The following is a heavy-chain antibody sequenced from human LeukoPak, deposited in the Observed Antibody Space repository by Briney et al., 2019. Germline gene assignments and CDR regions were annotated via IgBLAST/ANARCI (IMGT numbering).Heavy chain of an antibody. CDR3: ARAMTTVITAFDY. J-gene: IGHJ4*02. D-gene: IGHD4-11*01. CDR1: GGSISSGDYY. Sequence: SQTLSLTSTVSGGSISSGDYYWSWIRQPPGKGLEWIGYIYYTGSTSYNPSLQSRVTISVDTSKNQFSLKLSSVTAADTAVYYCARAMTTVITAFDYWGQGTLVTVSS. V-gene: IGHV4-30-4*08. CDR2: IYYTGST.